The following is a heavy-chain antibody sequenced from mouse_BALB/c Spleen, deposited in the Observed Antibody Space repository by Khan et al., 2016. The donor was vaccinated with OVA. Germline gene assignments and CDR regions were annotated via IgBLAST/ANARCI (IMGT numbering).Heavy chain of an antibody. J-gene: IGHJ2*01. CDR2: IWGGGST. D-gene: IGHD1-1*01. CDR3: AKEDYGSSSFDY. Sequence: QVQLKESGPGLVAPSQSLSITCTVSGFSLTDYGVSWIRQPPGKGLEWLGVIWGGGSTYYNSTLKSRLSIRKDNSKSQVFLKMNSLQTDDTAMYXCAKEDYGSSSFDYWGQGTTLTVSS. CDR1: GFSLTDYG. V-gene: IGHV2-6-5*01.